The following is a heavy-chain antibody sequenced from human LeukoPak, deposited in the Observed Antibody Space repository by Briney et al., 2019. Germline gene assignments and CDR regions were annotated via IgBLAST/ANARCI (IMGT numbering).Heavy chain of an antibody. CDR2: IYYSGST. CDR3: ARDRLGRAVAGFKD. J-gene: IGHJ4*02. CDR1: GGSISSYY. Sequence: SETLSLTCTVSGGSISSYYWSWIRQPPGKGLEWIGYIYYSGSTYYNPSLKSRVTISVDTSKNQFSLKLSSVTAADTAVYYCARDRLGRAVAGFKDWGQGTLVTVSS. V-gene: IGHV4-59*12. D-gene: IGHD6-19*01.